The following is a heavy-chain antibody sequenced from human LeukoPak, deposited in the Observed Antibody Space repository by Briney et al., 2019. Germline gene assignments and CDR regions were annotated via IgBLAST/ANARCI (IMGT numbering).Heavy chain of an antibody. V-gene: IGHV4-59*01. Sequence: SETLSLTCTVSGGSITNYYWTWIRQPPGKGRDWIGYIYYSGSTNYNPSLKSRVTMSVDTSTNQFSLELSSVTAADTAMYYCARVTHSYDSSGYAYYYFDYWGQGTLVTVSS. CDR3: ARVTHSYDSSGYAYYYFDY. D-gene: IGHD3-22*01. CDR2: IYYSGST. J-gene: IGHJ4*02. CDR1: GGSITNYY.